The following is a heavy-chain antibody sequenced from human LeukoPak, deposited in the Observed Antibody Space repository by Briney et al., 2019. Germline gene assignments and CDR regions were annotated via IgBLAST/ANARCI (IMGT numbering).Heavy chain of an antibody. CDR2: ISYDGSNK. J-gene: IGHJ6*02. V-gene: IGHV3-30*03. CDR1: GFTFSSYG. CDR3: ASPVLRFLERGHYGMDV. Sequence: GRSLRLSCAASGFTFSSYGMHWVRQAPGKGLEWVAVISYDGSNKYYADSVKGRFTISRDNSKNTLYLQMNSLRSEDTAVYYCASPVLRFLERGHYGMDVWGQGTTVTVSS. D-gene: IGHD3-3*01.